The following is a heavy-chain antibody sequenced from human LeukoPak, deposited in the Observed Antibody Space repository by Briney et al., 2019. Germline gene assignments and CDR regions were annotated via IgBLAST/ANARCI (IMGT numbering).Heavy chain of an antibody. J-gene: IGHJ4*02. CDR1: GFTFSSYS. Sequence: GGSLRLSCAASGFTFSSYSMNWVRQAPGKGLELVSYIGTSSSTIYYADSVKGRFTISRDNAKNSLYLQMNSLRDEDTAVYYCARHDYGGNSGDSWGQGTLVTVSS. CDR3: ARHDYGGNSGDS. D-gene: IGHD4-23*01. V-gene: IGHV3-48*02. CDR2: IGTSSSTI.